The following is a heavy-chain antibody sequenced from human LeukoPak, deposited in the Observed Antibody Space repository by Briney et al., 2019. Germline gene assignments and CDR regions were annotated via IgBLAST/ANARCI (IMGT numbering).Heavy chain of an antibody. CDR2: IYSADSDT. J-gene: IGHJ4*02. CDR3: ARQVSGGDFDY. V-gene: IGHV5-51*01. Sequence: GESLKISCKGSGYTFASYWIAWVRQMPGKGLEWMGMIYSADSDTKYSPSFQGQVTISADKSISITYLQWSSLKASDTAMYYCARQVSGGDFDYWGQGTLVTVSS. CDR1: GYTFASYW. D-gene: IGHD3-10*01.